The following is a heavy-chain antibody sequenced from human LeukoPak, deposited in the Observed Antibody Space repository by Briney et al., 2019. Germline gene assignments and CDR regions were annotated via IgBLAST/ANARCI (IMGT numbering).Heavy chain of an antibody. Sequence: SETLSLTCAVYGGSFSGYYWSWIRQPPGKGLEWIGEINHSGSTNYNPSLKSRVTISVDTSKNQFSLKLSSVTAADTAVYYCARVASGWWSYFDYWGQGTLVTVSS. J-gene: IGHJ4*02. CDR2: INHSGST. CDR1: GGSFSGYY. V-gene: IGHV4-34*01. CDR3: ARVASGWWSYFDY. D-gene: IGHD6-19*01.